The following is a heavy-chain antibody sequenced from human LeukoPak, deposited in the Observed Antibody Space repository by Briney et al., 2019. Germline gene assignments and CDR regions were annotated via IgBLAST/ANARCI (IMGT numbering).Heavy chain of an antibody. CDR2: INPSGGST. CDR3: ARDGRDGYSWYYFDY. V-gene: IGHV1-46*01. CDR1: GYTFTSYG. Sequence: GASVKVSCKASGYTFTSYGISWVRQAPGQGLEWMGIINPSGGSTSYAQKFQGRVTMTRDTSTSTVYMELSSLRSEDTAVYYCARDGRDGYSWYYFDYWGQGTLVTVSS. J-gene: IGHJ4*02. D-gene: IGHD5-24*01.